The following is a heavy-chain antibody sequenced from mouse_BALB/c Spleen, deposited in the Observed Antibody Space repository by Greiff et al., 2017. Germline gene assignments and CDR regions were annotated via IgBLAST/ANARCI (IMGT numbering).Heavy chain of an antibody. J-gene: IGHJ4*01. CDR3: ERSLTGSAMDY. CDR1: GYTFTSYT. Sequence: QVQLKQSGAELARPGASVKMSCKASGYTFTSYTMHWVKQRPGQGLEWIGYIYPGSGYTNYNQKFKDKATLTADKSSSTAYMQLSSLTSEDSAVYYCERSLTGSAMDYWGQGTSVTVSS. CDR2: IYPGSGYT. V-gene: IGHV1-4*01. D-gene: IGHD4-1*01.